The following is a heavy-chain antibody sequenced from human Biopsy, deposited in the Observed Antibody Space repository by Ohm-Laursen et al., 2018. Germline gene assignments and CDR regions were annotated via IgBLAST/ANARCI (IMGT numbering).Heavy chain of an antibody. D-gene: IGHD1-26*01. Sequence: SSVKVSCKASGYTFISYDISWVRQAPGQGLEWMGGIIPMFGTANYAQMFQGRVTISADESTSTSYMELSSLTTEDTAIYYCARGPHSGSHSCFDYWGRGTLVTVSS. CDR3: ARGPHSGSHSCFDY. J-gene: IGHJ4*02. V-gene: IGHV1-69*01. CDR2: IIPMFGTA. CDR1: GYTFISYD.